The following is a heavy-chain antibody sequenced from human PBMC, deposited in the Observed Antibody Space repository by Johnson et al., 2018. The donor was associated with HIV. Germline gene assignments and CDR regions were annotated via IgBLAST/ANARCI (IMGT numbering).Heavy chain of an antibody. CDR1: GFTVSSNE. D-gene: IGHD6-19*01. J-gene: IGHJ3*02. CDR3: AKDPGRQWLVMCAFDI. V-gene: IGHV3-23*04. Sequence: MQLVESRGVLVQPGGSLRLSCAASGFTVSSNEMSWVRQAPGKGLEWVSAISGSGGSTYYADSVKGRFTISRDNSKNTRYLQMNSLRAEDTAVYYCAKDPGRQWLVMCAFDIWGQGTMVTVSS. CDR2: ISGSGGST.